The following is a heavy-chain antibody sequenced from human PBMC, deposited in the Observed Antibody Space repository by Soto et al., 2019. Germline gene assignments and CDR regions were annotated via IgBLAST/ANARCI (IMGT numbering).Heavy chain of an antibody. CDR1: GGSISSSSYY. J-gene: IGHJ3*02. CDR3: ARPKWAARPWNAFDI. Sequence: SETLSLTCTVSGGSISSSSYYWGWIRQPPGKGLEWIGSIYYSGSTYYNPSLKSRVTISVDTSKNQFSLKLSSVTAADTAVYYCARPKWAARPWNAFDIWGQGTMVTVSS. V-gene: IGHV4-39*01. CDR2: IYYSGST. D-gene: IGHD6-6*01.